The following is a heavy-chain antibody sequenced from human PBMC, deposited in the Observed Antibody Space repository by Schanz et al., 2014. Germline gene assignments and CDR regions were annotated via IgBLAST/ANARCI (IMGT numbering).Heavy chain of an antibody. D-gene: IGHD4-17*01. CDR1: GHTFRGYY. J-gene: IGHJ4*02. CDR3: ARDPYGKNSGDFDY. Sequence: QVQLVQSGAEVKKPGASVKVSCKASGHTFRGYYMHWVRLAPGQGFEWMGLISPSGGSTSYAQKFQGRVTMTRDTSTSTVFMELSGLTSDDTAVYFCARDPYGKNSGDFDYWGQGTLVTVSS. V-gene: IGHV1-46*01. CDR2: ISPSGGST.